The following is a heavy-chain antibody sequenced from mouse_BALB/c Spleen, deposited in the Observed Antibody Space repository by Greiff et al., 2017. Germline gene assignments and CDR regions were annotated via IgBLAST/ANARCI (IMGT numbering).Heavy chain of an antibody. V-gene: IGHV1-54*01. CDR3: ARDYDYDDGFAY. D-gene: IGHD2-4*01. CDR2: INPGSGGT. Sequence: QVHVKQSGAELVRPGTSVKVSCKASGYAFTNYLIEWVKQRPGQGLEWIGVINPGSGGTNYNEKFKGKATLTADKSSSTAYMQLSSLTSDDSAVYFCARDYDYDDGFAYWGQGTLVTVSA. CDR1: GYAFTNYL. J-gene: IGHJ3*01.